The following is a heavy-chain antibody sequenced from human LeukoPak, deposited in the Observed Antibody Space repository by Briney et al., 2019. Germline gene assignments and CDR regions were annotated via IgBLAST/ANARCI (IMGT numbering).Heavy chain of an antibody. V-gene: IGHV1-2*02. D-gene: IGHD3-10*01. Sequence: ASVKVSCKASGYTFTGYYMHWVRQAPGQGLEWMGWINPNSGGTNYAQKFQGRVTMTRDTSISTAYMELSRLRSDDTAVYYCARTYYYGSGSPRGDAFDIWGQGTMVTVSS. CDR1: GYTFTGYY. CDR2: INPNSGGT. J-gene: IGHJ3*02. CDR3: ARTYYYGSGSPRGDAFDI.